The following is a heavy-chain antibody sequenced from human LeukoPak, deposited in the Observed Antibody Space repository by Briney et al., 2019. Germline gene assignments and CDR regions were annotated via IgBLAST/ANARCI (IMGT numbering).Heavy chain of an antibody. CDR2: IYTSGST. Sequence: SETLSLTCTVSGGSISSYYWSWIRQPAGKGLEWIGRIYTSGSTNYNPSLKSRVTMSVDTSKNQFSLKLSSVTAAGTAVYYCARASRRYDSGAFDIWGQGTMVTVSS. CDR3: ARASRRYDSGAFDI. V-gene: IGHV4-4*07. D-gene: IGHD5-12*01. CDR1: GGSISSYY. J-gene: IGHJ3*02.